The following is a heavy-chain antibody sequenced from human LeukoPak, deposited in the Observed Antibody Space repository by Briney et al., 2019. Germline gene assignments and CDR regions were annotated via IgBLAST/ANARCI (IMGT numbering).Heavy chain of an antibody. J-gene: IGHJ6*03. V-gene: IGHV3-23*01. D-gene: IGHD1-26*01. CDR1: GFTFSTYA. Sequence: RTGGSLRLSCAVSGFTFSTYAMHWVRQAAGKGLEWVSLISGSGGGTYYADSVKGRFTISRDNSKNTLYLQLNSLRVEDTAVYYCAKNRGAGSHYYYHMNVWGKGTTVTVSS. CDR3: AKNRGAGSHYYYHMNV. CDR2: ISGSGGGT.